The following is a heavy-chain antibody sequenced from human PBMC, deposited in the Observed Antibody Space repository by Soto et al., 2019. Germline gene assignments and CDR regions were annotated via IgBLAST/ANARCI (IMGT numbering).Heavy chain of an antibody. J-gene: IGHJ4*02. D-gene: IGHD3-16*01. CDR1: GFTFSSYG. V-gene: IGHV3-33*01. Sequence: GGSLRLSCAASGFTFSSYGMHWVRQAPGKGLEWVAVIWYDGSNKYYADSVKGRFTISRDNSKNTLYLQMNSLRAEDTAVYYCARDDYIWGSPFDYWGQGTLVTVSS. CDR3: ARDDYIWGSPFDY. CDR2: IWYDGSNK.